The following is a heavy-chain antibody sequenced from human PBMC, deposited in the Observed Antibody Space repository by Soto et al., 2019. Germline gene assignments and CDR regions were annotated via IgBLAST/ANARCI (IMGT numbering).Heavy chain of an antibody. J-gene: IGHJ3*02. CDR1: GGSISSCSYY. V-gene: IGHV4-39*01. CDR2: VYCSGRT. Sequence: QLQLQESGPGLVKPSETLSLTCTVSGGSISSCSYYWGWVRQPPGKGLECIGSVYCSGRTYYNPSLKSRVTISVDTSKNQFSLKLSSVTAADTAVYYCANTYYDILTGYQDAFDIWGQGTMVTVSS. CDR3: ANTYYDILTGYQDAFDI. D-gene: IGHD3-9*01.